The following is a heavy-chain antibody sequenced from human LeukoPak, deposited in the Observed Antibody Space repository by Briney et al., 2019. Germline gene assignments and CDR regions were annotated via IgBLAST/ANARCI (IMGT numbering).Heavy chain of an antibody. V-gene: IGHV4-4*07. CDR1: GGSISSYY. CDR3: ARVSPTYDFWSGYTYYFDY. Sequence: SETLSLTCTVSGGSISSYYWSWIRQPAGKGLEWIGRIYTSGSTNYNPSLKSRVTMSVDTSKNRFSLKLSSVTAADTAVYYCARVSPTYDFWSGYTYYFDYWGQGTLVTVSS. J-gene: IGHJ4*02. CDR2: IYTSGST. D-gene: IGHD3-3*01.